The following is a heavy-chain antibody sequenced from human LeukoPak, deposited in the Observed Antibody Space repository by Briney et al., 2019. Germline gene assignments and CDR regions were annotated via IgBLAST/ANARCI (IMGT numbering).Heavy chain of an antibody. CDR1: GFTFSSSW. V-gene: IGHV3-7*01. CDR2: IKQDGREE. CDR3: VEGSHFDY. Sequence: GESLRLSCAASGFTFSSSWMSWVRQAPGKGLEWVANIKQDGREEYYVDSVKGRFTISRDNARNSLYLQMNSLRAEDTAVYYCVEGSHFDYWGQGTLVTVSS. J-gene: IGHJ4*02.